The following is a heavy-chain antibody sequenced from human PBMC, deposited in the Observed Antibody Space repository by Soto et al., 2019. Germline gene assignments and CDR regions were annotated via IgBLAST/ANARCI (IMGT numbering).Heavy chain of an antibody. Sequence: QVQLVESGGGVVQPGRSLRLSCAASGFTFSNYIMHWVRQAPGKGLEWVAIILHDGNNKYYADSVKGRFTISRDNSKNTLYLQMNSLRTEDTAIYYCARDDEGGTYCPLGYWGQGTLVTVSS. J-gene: IGHJ4*02. D-gene: IGHD3-10*01. CDR2: ILHDGNNK. CDR3: ARDDEGGTYCPLGY. CDR1: GFTFSNYI. V-gene: IGHV3-30-3*01.